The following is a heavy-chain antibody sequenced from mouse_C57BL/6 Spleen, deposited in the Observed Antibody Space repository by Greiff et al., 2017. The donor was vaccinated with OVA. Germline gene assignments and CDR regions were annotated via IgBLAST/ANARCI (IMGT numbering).Heavy chain of an antibody. Sequence: VQLQQSGPVLVKPGASVKMSCKASGYTFTDYYMNWVKQSHGKSLEWIGVINPYNGGTSYNQKFEGKATLTVDKSSSTAYMELNSLTSEDSAVYYCAPYYGSSYGYFDVWGTGTTVTVSS. J-gene: IGHJ1*03. CDR2: INPYNGGT. V-gene: IGHV1-19*01. CDR1: GYTFTDYY. D-gene: IGHD1-1*01. CDR3: APYYGSSYGYFDV.